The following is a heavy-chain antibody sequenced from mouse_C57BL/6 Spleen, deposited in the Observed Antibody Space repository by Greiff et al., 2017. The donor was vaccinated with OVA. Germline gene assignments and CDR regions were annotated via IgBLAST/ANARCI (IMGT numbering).Heavy chain of an antibody. CDR1: GFSLTSYG. D-gene: IGHD3-3*01. J-gene: IGHJ1*03. CDR3: AREDSYWYFDV. V-gene: IGHV2-2*01. CDR2: IWSGGST. Sequence: QVQLKQSGPGLVQPSQSLSITCTVSGFSLTSYGVHWVRQSPGKGLEWLGVIWSGGSTDYNAAFISRLSISKDNSKSQVFFKMHSLQADDTAIYYCAREDSYWYFDVWGTGTTVTVSS.